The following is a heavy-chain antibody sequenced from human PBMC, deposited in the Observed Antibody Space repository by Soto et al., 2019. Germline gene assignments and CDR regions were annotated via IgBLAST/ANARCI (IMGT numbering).Heavy chain of an antibody. V-gene: IGHV1-46*01. Sequence: QVQLVQSGAEVKKPGASVKVSCKTSGYTFTTYYMHWVRQAPGQGLEWMGIFNPSAGTTSYAQNFQGRVTMTRDTSTSTVYMELSSLTSDDTAVYYCARAIDYFDYWGQGTLVTVSS. J-gene: IGHJ4*02. CDR2: FNPSAGTT. CDR1: GYTFTTYY. CDR3: ARAIDYFDY.